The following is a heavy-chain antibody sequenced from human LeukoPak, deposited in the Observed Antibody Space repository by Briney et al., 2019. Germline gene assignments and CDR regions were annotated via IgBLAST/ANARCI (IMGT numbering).Heavy chain of an antibody. D-gene: IGHD2-8*01. J-gene: IGHJ4*02. CDR1: GGSISSSSYY. V-gene: IGHV4-39*01. CDR2: IYYGGST. Sequence: SETLSLTCTVSGGSISSSSYYWGWIRQPPGKGLEWLGRIYYGGSTYYNTSLKSRATLSVNTSKNQFSRKLRSLTAADTAVYYCASTPPPGGTVLMVYATYFDYWGQGTLVTVSS. CDR3: ASTPPPGGTVLMVYATYFDY.